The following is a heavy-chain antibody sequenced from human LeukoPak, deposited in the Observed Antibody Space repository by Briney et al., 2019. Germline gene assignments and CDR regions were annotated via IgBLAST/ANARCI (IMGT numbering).Heavy chain of an antibody. CDR2: ISSSSSYI. D-gene: IGHD5-12*01. CDR1: GFTFSSYS. J-gene: IGHJ4*02. V-gene: IGHV3-21*01. Sequence: PGGSLRLSCAASGFTFSSYSMNWVRQAPRKGLEWVSSISSSSSYIYYADSVKGRFTISRDNAKNSLYLQMNSLRAEDTAVYYCARDRYSGYRRRSSFDYSGQGTLVTVSS. CDR3: ARDRYSGYRRRSSFDY.